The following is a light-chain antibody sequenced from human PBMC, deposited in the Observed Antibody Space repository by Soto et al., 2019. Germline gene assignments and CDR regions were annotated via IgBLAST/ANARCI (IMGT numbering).Light chain of an antibody. CDR3: VLYMGSGISV. Sequence: QTVVTQEPSFSVSPGGTVTLTCGLSSGSVTTSYYPSWYQQTPGQAPRTLIYSTNSRFPGVPDRFSGSILGNKAALTITGAQADDESDYYCVLYMGSGISVFGGGTKLTVL. CDR2: STN. J-gene: IGLJ2*01. CDR1: SGSVTTSYY. V-gene: IGLV8-61*01.